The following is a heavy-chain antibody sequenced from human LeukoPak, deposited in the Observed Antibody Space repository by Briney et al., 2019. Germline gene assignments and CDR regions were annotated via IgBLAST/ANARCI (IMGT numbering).Heavy chain of an antibody. CDR2: IYSGGST. CDR3: ARDKLGSGWFYFDY. V-gene: IGHV3-53*01. D-gene: IGHD6-19*01. Sequence: GGSLRLSCAASGFTVSSNYMSWVRQAPGKGLEWVSVIYSGGSTYYADSVKGRFTISRDNSKNTLYLQMNSLRAEDTAVYYCARDKLGSGWFYFDYWGQGTLVTVS. CDR1: GFTVSSNY. J-gene: IGHJ4*02.